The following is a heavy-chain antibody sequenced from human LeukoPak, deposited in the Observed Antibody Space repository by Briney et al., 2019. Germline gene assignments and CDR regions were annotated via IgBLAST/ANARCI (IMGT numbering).Heavy chain of an antibody. J-gene: IGHJ6*02. D-gene: IGHD3-9*01. CDR2: ISYDGSNK. V-gene: IGHV3-30*19. CDR1: GVSLSSYG. Sequence: PGGSLRLSCEVSGVSLSSYGMHWVRQAPGKGLEWVAVISYDGSNKDYADSVKGRFTISRDNSKNTLYLQMNSLRAEDTAVYYCAREKSYDILSGYYHRDVWGQGTTVTVSS. CDR3: AREKSYDILSGYYHRDV.